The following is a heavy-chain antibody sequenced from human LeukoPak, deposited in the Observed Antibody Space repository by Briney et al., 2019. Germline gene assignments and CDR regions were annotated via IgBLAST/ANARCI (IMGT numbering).Heavy chain of an antibody. J-gene: IGHJ4*02. V-gene: IGHV3-7*01. CDR3: ARDQYCSGGSCYSIPFDY. CDR2: IKQDGSEK. Sequence: PGGSLRLSCAASGFTFSSYWMSWVRQAPGKGLEWVANIKQDGSEKYYVDSVKGRFTISRDNAKNSLYLQMNSLRAEDTAVYYCARDQYCSGGSCYSIPFDYWGQGTLVTVSS. CDR1: GFTFSSYW. D-gene: IGHD2-15*01.